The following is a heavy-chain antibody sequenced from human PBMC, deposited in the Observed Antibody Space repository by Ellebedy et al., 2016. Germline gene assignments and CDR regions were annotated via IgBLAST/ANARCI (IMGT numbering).Heavy chain of an antibody. CDR2: INHSGST. CDR1: GFTFSDYY. D-gene: IGHD2-8*01. V-gene: IGHV4-34*01. CDR3: ARGLDIVLMVYAIKHSGWFDP. J-gene: IGHJ5*02. Sequence: ESLKISCAASGFTFSDYYMSWIRQPPGKGLEWIGEINHSGSTNYNPSLKSRVTISVDTSKNQFSLKLSSVTAADTAVYYCARGLDIVLMVYAIKHSGWFDPWGQGTLVTVSS.